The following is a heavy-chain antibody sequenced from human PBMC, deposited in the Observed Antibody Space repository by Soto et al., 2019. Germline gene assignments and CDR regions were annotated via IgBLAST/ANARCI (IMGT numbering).Heavy chain of an antibody. CDR2: IYYSGST. J-gene: IGHJ4*02. Sequence: PSETLSLTCTVSGGSISSGGYYWSWIRQHPGKGLEWIGYIYYSGSTYYNPSLKSRVTISVDTSKNQFSLKLSSVTAADTAVYYCARVEGHYDILTGFLGGGSLIDYWGQGTLVTVSS. D-gene: IGHD3-9*01. V-gene: IGHV4-31*03. CDR1: GGSISSGGYY. CDR3: ARVEGHYDILTGFLGGGSLIDY.